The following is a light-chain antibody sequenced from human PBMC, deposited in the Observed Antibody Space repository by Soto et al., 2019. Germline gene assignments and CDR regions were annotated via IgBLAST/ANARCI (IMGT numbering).Light chain of an antibody. J-gene: IGLJ2*01. CDR2: DVN. V-gene: IGLV2-14*01. CDR3: TSYASGSSHVV. Sequence: QSALTQPASVSGSPGQSITLSCTGTSSDIGGYDYVSWYQRHPVKAPKLIIYDVNNRPSGVSNRFSGSKSGNTASLTISGLQAEDEAEYYCTSYASGSSHVVFGGGTKLTVL. CDR1: SSDIGGYDY.